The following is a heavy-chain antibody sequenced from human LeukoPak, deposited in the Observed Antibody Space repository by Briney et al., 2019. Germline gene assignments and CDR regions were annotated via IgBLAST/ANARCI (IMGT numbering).Heavy chain of an antibody. CDR2: ISTYYGKT. CDR3: ARSTPRIIAVAGTGDAFDI. CDR1: GYTFPTYA. J-gene: IGHJ3*02. V-gene: IGHV1-18*01. D-gene: IGHD6-19*01. Sequence: ASVKVSCKATGYTFPTYAISWVRQAPGQGLEWMGWISTYYGKTNYAQKLQGRVAITSDTSTSTAYMERRSLRSEDPAVYYRARSTPRIIAVAGTGDAFDIWGQGTLVTVSS.